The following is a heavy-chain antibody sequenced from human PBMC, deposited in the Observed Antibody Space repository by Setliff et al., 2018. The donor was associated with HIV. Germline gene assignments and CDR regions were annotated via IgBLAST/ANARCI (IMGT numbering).Heavy chain of an antibody. CDR2: ISTYSDET. J-gene: IGHJ6*02. Sequence: ASVKVSCKASGYTFATYGLSWVRQAPGQGLEWMGWISTYSDETSSSQNLQGRLTMTTDTSTGTAYMELRSLRSDDTAVYYCARLGSGWSDSYYYAMDVWGQGTTVTVSS. D-gene: IGHD6-19*01. CDR1: GYTFATYG. CDR3: ARLGSGWSDSYYYAMDV. V-gene: IGHV1-18*01.